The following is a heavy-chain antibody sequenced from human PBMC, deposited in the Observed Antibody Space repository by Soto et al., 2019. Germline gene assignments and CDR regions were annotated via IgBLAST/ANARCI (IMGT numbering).Heavy chain of an antibody. D-gene: IGHD6-19*01. CDR2: IYYSGST. V-gene: IGHV4-59*01. Sequence: SETLSLTCTVSGGSISSYYWSWIRQPPGKGLEWIGYIYYSGSTNYNPSLKSRVTISVDTSKNQFSLKLSSVTAADTAVYYCARGPRKEQWLVEDYWGQGTLVTVSS. J-gene: IGHJ4*02. CDR3: ARGPRKEQWLVEDY. CDR1: GGSISSYY.